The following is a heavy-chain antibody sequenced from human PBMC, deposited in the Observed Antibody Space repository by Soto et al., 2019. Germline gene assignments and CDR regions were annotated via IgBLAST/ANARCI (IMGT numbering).Heavy chain of an antibody. D-gene: IGHD1-7*01. J-gene: IGHJ4*02. V-gene: IGHV4-30-4*01. CDR3: ARGANWNYGFTF. Sequence: QVQLQESGPGLVKPSQTLSLTCTLSGGSISSDDYYWSWIRQPPGKGLEWIGYISYSGTTYYNPSLKSRVSMSVDTSKNQFSLRFNSVTATDTAVYYCARGANWNYGFTFWGQGTLVTVSS. CDR2: ISYSGTT. CDR1: GGSISSDDYY.